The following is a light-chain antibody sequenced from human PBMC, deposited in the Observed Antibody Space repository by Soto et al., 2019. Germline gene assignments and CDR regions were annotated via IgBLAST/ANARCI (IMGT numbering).Light chain of an antibody. CDR1: KSFSRSY. Sequence: EIVLTQSPDTLSLSPGERATLSCRASKSFSRSYLTWYQQKPGQAPRLLIYGASSRATGIPDRFSGSGSGTDFTLTISSLEPEDFAVYYCQQRSNWWTFGQGTKVDIK. J-gene: IGKJ1*01. CDR3: QQRSNWWT. CDR2: GAS. V-gene: IGKV3D-20*02.